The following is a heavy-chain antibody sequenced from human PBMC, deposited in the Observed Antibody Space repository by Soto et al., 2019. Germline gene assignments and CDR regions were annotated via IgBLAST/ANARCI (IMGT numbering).Heavy chain of an antibody. CDR2: INHSGST. J-gene: IGHJ5*02. V-gene: IGHV4-34*01. Sequence: ASETLSVTCGVEGVSFSCYDLILLRPPPGKGLEWIGEINHSGSTNYNPSLKSRVTISVDTSKNQFSLKLSSVTAADTAVYYCARGYPYSSGWSHWFDPWGQGTLVTVS. CDR3: ARGYPYSSGWSHWFDP. CDR1: GVSFSCYD. D-gene: IGHD6-19*01.